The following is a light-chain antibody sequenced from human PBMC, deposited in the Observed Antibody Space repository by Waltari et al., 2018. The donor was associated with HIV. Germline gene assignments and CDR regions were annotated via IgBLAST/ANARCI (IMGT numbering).Light chain of an antibody. CDR1: TSNIGTNY. V-gene: IGLV1-51*02. Sequence: QSVLTQPPSVSAAPGQKVTISCSGGTSNIGTNYVSWYQQLPGTAPKLLIYEKYKRPLGIPDLFSGSKSGTSATLGITGRQTGDEADYYCATWDSNLSAWVFGGGTKLTVL. CDR3: ATWDSNLSAWV. CDR2: EKY. J-gene: IGLJ3*02.